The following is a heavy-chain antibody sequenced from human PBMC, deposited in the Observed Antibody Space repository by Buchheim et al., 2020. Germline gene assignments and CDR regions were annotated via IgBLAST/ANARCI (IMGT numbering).Heavy chain of an antibody. J-gene: IGHJ6*02. CDR2: IDPSDSYT. CDR1: GYSFTSYW. V-gene: IGHV5-10-1*01. D-gene: IGHD2-2*02. Sequence: EVQLVQSGAEVKKPGESLRISCKGSGYSFTSYWISWVRQMPGKGLEWMGRIDPSDSYTNYSPSFQRHVTFSADKSISTSFPQWSSLKASDTAMYYCILIVVVPAAIKWDVWGQGTT. CDR3: ILIVVVPAAIKWDV.